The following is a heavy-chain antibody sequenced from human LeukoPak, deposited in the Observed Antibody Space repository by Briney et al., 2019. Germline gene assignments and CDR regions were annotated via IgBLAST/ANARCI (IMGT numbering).Heavy chain of an antibody. D-gene: IGHD1-7*01. V-gene: IGHV3-23*01. CDR2: ISGNGRTT. CDR3: AKDERNWNYNLASQTYD. Sequence: GSLRLSCAASGFPFSTYAMSWVRQAPGKGLEWAAGISGNGRTTYHTDSVKGRFTISRDNSRNTLYLQMSSLRAEDTAVYYCAKDERNWNYNLASQTYDWGQGTLVTVSS. J-gene: IGHJ4*02. CDR1: GFPFSTYA.